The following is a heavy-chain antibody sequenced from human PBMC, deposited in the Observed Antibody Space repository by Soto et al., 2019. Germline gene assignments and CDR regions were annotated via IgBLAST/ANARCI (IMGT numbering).Heavy chain of an antibody. CDR2: ISGSGGST. V-gene: IGHV3-23*01. Sequence: PGGSLRLSCAASGFTFSSYAMSWVRQAPGKGLEWVSAISGSGGSTYYADSVKGRFTISRDNSKNTLYLQMNSLRAEDTAVYYCAKDRVRFGGPLSDYWGQGTLVTVYS. J-gene: IGHJ4*02. CDR1: GFTFSSYA. D-gene: IGHD3-3*01. CDR3: AKDRVRFGGPLSDY.